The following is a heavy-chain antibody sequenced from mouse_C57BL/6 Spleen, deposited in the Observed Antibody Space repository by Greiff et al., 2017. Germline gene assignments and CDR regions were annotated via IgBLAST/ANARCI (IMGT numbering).Heavy chain of an antibody. V-gene: IGHV1-52*01. D-gene: IGHD2-14*01. CDR3: ARRGGTGYFDV. CDR1: GYTFTSYW. CDR2: IDPSDSET. Sequence: QVQLQQPGAELVRPGSSVKLSCKASGYTFTSYWMHWVKQRPIQGLEWIGNIDPSDSETHYNQKFKDKATLTVDKSSSTAYMQLSSLTSEDSAVYYGARRGGTGYFDVWGTGTTVTVSS. J-gene: IGHJ1*03.